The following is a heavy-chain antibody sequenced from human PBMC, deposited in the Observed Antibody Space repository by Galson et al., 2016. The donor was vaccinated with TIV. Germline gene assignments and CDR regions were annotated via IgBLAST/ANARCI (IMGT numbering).Heavy chain of an antibody. D-gene: IGHD2-2*01. CDR2: IYSSGST. CDR3: ARRGPAARVRQNTYYYVMDV. CDR1: GDSINNYY. J-gene: IGHJ6*02. Sequence: SETLYLTCTVSGDSINNYYWTWIRQPPGKGLEWIGYIYSSGSTNYNPSLESRVTISLDMSKNQFSLKLASVTAADTAVYYCARRGPAARVRQNTYYYVMDVWGQGTTVTVSS. V-gene: IGHV4-59*08.